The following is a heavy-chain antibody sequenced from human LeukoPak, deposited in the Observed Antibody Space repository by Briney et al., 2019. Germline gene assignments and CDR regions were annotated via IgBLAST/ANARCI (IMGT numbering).Heavy chain of an antibody. CDR3: VRNYGSGIYGYGMEV. D-gene: IGHD3-10*01. J-gene: IGHJ6*02. Sequence: GGSLRLSCAASGFTFSSYGMHWVRQAPGKGLEWVAVIWNDGSNKYYADSVKGRFTISRDTSKNTLFLQMNSLRAEDTAVYYCVRNYGSGIYGYGMEVWGQGTTVTVSS. CDR1: GFTFSSYG. V-gene: IGHV3-33*01. CDR2: IWNDGSNK.